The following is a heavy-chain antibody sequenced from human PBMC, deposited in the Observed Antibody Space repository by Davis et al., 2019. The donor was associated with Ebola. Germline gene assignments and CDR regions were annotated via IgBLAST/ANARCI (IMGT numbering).Heavy chain of an antibody. J-gene: IGHJ4*02. CDR2: IYYSGST. V-gene: IGHV4-39*01. CDR1: GGSISSSSYY. Sequence: MPSETLSLTCTVSGGSISSSSYYWGWIRQPPGKGLEWIGSIYYSGSTYYNPSLKSRVTISVDTSKNQFSLKLSSVTAADTAVYYCARGGTSKYGYWARYWGQGTLVTVSS. CDR3: ARGGTSKYGYWARY. D-gene: IGHD2-2*03.